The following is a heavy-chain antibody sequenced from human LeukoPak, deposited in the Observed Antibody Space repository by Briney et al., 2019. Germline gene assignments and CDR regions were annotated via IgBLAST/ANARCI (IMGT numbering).Heavy chain of an antibody. CDR1: GFTFSSYW. V-gene: IGHV3-7*01. J-gene: IGHJ4*02. D-gene: IGHD3-3*01. Sequence: GGSLRLSCAASGFTFSSYWMSWVRQAPGKGLEWVANIKQDGSEKYYVDSVKGQFTISRDNAKNSLYLQMNSLRAEDTAVYYCATYYDFWSGYLAYFDYWGQGTLVTVSS. CDR2: IKQDGSEK. CDR3: ATYYDFWSGYLAYFDY.